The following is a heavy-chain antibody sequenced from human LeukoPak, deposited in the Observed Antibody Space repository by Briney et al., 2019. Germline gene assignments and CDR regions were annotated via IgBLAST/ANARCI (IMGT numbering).Heavy chain of an antibody. J-gene: IGHJ6*02. Sequence: PSKTLSLTCTVSGGSISSSSYYWGWIRQPPGKGLEWIGSIYYSGSTYYNPSLKSRVTISVDTSKNQFSLKLSSVTAADTAVYYCARDWVHYDILTATVDVWGQGTTVTVSS. CDR2: IYYSGST. CDR1: GGSISSSSYY. D-gene: IGHD3-9*01. V-gene: IGHV4-39*07. CDR3: ARDWVHYDILTATVDV.